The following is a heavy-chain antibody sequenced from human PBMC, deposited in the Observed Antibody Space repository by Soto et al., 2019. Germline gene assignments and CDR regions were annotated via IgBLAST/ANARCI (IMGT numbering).Heavy chain of an antibody. CDR1: GFTFSSYA. CDR2: ISGSGGIT. D-gene: IGHD3-16*01. J-gene: IGHJ3*02. CDR3: AKDLGARGSGTGAFDN. V-gene: IGHV3-23*01. Sequence: GGSLTLSCAASGFTFSSYAMSWLRQAPGRGLEWVSAISGSGGITYYADSVNGRFTISRDNSKNALYVQMNSLRVEDTAVYYCAKDLGARGSGTGAFDNWGQGTMVTVSS.